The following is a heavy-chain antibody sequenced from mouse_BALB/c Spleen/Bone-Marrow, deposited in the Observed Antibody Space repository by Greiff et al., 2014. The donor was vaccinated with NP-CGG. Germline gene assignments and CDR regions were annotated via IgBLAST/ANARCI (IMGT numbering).Heavy chain of an antibody. Sequence: VKLQESGAELVKPGASVKLSCKASGYTFSSDYMYWVKQRPGQGLEWIGEINPSNGGTNFNEKFKSKATLTVDKSSSTAYMQLSSLTSEDSAVYYCTRSRRAMDYWGQGTSVTASS. CDR3: TRSRRAMDY. V-gene: IGHV1S81*02. CDR1: GYTFSSDY. CDR2: INPSNGGT. J-gene: IGHJ4*01. D-gene: IGHD2-12*01.